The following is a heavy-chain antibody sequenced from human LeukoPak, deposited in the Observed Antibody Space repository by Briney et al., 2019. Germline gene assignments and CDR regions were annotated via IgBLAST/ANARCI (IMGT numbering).Heavy chain of an antibody. J-gene: IGHJ3*02. CDR1: GYTFTSYA. V-gene: IGHV1-3*01. D-gene: IGHD2-2*01. Sequence: ASVKVSCKASGYTFTSYAMHWVRQAPGQRLEWMGWINAGNGNTKYSQKFLGRVTITRDTSASTAYMELSSLRSEDTAVYYCARLRKYQLSRDAFDIWGQGTMVTVSS. CDR3: ARLRKYQLSRDAFDI. CDR2: INAGNGNT.